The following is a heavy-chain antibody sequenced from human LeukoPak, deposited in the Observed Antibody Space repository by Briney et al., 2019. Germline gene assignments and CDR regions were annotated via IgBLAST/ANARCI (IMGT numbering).Heavy chain of an antibody. Sequence: GASVKVSFHASGYNFTNYAMNWVRQAPGPGLEWMGWIHPSTGNPTYAQAFTGRFVFSLDTSVSTTYLQISSLKAGDTAVYFCARAFQSLGGLSLPDYWGQGTLVTVSS. CDR3: ARAFQSLGGLSLPDY. V-gene: IGHV7-4-1*02. D-gene: IGHD3-16*02. CDR1: GYNFTNYA. CDR2: IHPSTGNP. J-gene: IGHJ4*02.